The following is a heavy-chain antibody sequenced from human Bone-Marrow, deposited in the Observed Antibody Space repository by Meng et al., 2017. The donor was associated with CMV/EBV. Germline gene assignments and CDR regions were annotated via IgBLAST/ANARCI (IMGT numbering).Heavy chain of an antibody. D-gene: IGHD2-2*01. CDR3: AREKIIGYCSSTSCSILRDWYFDL. CDR2: ISSSSSYI. V-gene: IGHV3-21*01. J-gene: IGHJ2*01. Sequence: GESLKISCAASGFTFSSYSMNWVRQAPGKGLEWVSSISSSSSYIYYADSVKGRFTISRDNAKNSLYLQMNSLRAEDTAVYYCAREKIIGYCSSTSCSILRDWYFDLWGRGTLVTVSS. CDR1: GFTFSSYS.